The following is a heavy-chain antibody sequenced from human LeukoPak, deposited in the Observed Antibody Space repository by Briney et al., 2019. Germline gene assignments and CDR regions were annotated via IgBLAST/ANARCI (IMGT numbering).Heavy chain of an antibody. CDR2: MNPNSGGT. CDR1: GYTFTGYY. CDR3: ARDTAYSGGSYKGFDY. V-gene: IGHV1-2*02. Sequence: ASVKVSCKASGYTFTGYYMHWVRQAPGQGLEWMGWMNPNSGGTNYAQKVQGRVTLPRDTSISTAYMELSRLRSDDTAVYYCARDTAYSGGSYKGFDYWGQGTLVTVSS. D-gene: IGHD2-15*01. J-gene: IGHJ4*02.